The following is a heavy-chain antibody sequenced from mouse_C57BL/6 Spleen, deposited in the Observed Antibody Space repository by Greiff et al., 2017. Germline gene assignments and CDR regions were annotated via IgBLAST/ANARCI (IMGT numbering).Heavy chain of an antibody. CDR2: ISDGGSYT. D-gene: IGHD2-12*01. V-gene: IGHV5-4*03. CDR1: GFTFSSYA. J-gene: IGHJ4*01. CDR3: ASRYDVAMDY. Sequence: EVMLVESGGGLVKPGGSLKLSCAASGFTFSSYAMSWVRQTPEKRLEWVATISDGGSYTYYPDNVKGRFTISRNNAKNNLYLQMSQLKSEDTAIYYCASRYDVAMDYWGQGTSVTVSS.